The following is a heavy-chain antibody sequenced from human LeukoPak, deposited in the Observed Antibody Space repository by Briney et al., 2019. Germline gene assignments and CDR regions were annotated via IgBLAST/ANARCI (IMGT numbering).Heavy chain of an antibody. V-gene: IGHV1-18*01. CDR1: GYTFTSYG. CDR3: ARIASIAAAGWAFDI. Sequence: PGASVKVSCKASGYTFTSYGISWVRQAPRQGLEWMGWISAYNGNTNYAQKLQGRVTMTTDTSTSTAYMELRSLRSDDTAVYYCARIASIAAAGWAFDIWGQGTMVTVSS. J-gene: IGHJ3*02. D-gene: IGHD6-13*01. CDR2: ISAYNGNT.